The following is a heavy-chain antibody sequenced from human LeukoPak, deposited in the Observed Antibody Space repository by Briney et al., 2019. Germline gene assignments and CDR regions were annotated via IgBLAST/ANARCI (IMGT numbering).Heavy chain of an antibody. CDR3: ARDRKGAFDI. CDR1: GGSISSYY. Sequence: PSETLSLTCTVSGGSISSYYWSWIRQPPGKGLEWIGYIYYSGSTNYNPSLKSRVTISVDTSKNQFSLKLSSVTAADTAVYYCARDRKGAFDIWGQGTMVTVSS. V-gene: IGHV4-59*01. CDR2: IYYSGST. J-gene: IGHJ3*02.